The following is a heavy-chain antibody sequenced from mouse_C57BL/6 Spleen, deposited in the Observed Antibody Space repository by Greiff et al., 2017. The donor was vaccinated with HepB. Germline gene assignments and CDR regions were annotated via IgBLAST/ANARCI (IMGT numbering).Heavy chain of an antibody. V-gene: IGHV1-69*01. CDR3: ARYYYGTRGYAMDY. J-gene: IGHJ4*01. Sequence: VQLQQPGAELVMPGASVKLSCKASGYTFTSYWMHWVKQRPGQGLEWIGEIDPSDSYTNYNQKFKGKSTLTVDKSSSTAYMQLSSLTSEDSAVYYCARYYYGTRGYAMDYWGQGTSVTVSS. CDR2: IDPSDSYT. CDR1: GYTFTSYW. D-gene: IGHD1-1*01.